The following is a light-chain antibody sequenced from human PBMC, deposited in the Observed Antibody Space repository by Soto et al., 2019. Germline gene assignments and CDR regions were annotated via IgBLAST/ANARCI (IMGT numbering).Light chain of an antibody. CDR3: QQYGSSPRT. Sequence: EIVLTQSPGTLSLSPGERATLSCRASQSVSSSYLAWYQQKPGQAPNLLIYGASSRDIGIPDRFSGSGSETDFTVTISRVEAEDFAGYYCQQYGSSPRTFGGGTKVEIK. CDR2: GAS. CDR1: QSVSSSY. J-gene: IGKJ4*02. V-gene: IGKV3-20*01.